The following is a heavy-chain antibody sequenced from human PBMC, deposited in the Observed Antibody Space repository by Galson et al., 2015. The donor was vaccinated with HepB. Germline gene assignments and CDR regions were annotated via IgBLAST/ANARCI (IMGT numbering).Heavy chain of an antibody. V-gene: IGHV3-21*06. CDR2: ISSSSNHI. J-gene: IGHJ4*02. D-gene: IGHD1-26*01. CDR3: TRNRGWEQADY. CDR1: GFTFNTYT. Sequence: SLRLSCAASGFTFNTYTMNWVRQAPGMGLEWVSSISSSSNHISYADSVKGRFTISRDNVKNSLSLQMNSLRAEDTAVYYCTRNRGWEQADYWGQETLVTVSS.